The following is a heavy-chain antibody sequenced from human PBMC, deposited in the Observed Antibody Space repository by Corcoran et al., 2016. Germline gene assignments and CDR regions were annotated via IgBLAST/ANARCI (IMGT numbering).Heavy chain of an antibody. CDR3: ASEGAAADNWFDP. D-gene: IGHD6-13*01. J-gene: IGHJ5*02. Sequence: EVQLVESGGGLVQPGGSLRLSCAASEFSFSSYWMTWVRQAPGEGLEWVANIKQDGSEKYYVDSVKGRFTISRDNAKNSLYLQMNSLRAEDTAVYYCASEGAAADNWFDPWGQGTLVTVSS. V-gene: IGHV3-7*03. CDR1: EFSFSSYW. CDR2: IKQDGSEK.